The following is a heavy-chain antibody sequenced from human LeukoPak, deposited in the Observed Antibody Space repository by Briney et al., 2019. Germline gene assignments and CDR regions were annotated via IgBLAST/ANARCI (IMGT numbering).Heavy chain of an antibody. CDR3: ARVFPGDYYDSSGYPRTYYFDY. D-gene: IGHD3-22*01. CDR2: MNPNSGNT. Sequence: GASVKVSCKASGYTFTSYDINWVRQATGQGLEWMGWMNPNSGNTGYAQKFQGRVTMTRDTSISTAYMELSRLRSDDTAVYYCARVFPGDYYDSSGYPRTYYFDYWGQGTLVTVSS. V-gene: IGHV1-8*01. J-gene: IGHJ4*02. CDR1: GYTFTSYD.